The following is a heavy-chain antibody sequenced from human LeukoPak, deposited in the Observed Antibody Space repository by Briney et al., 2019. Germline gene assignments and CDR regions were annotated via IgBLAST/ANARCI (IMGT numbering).Heavy chain of an antibody. V-gene: IGHV3-7*04. Sequence: PGGSLRLSCAASGFTFSSYWMSWVRQAPGKGLEWVANIKQDGSERYYVDSVKGRFIISRDNAKNSLYLQMNSLRAEDTAVYYCARAITYYYDGSGYSWGQGTLVTVSS. J-gene: IGHJ4*02. CDR2: IKQDGSER. CDR1: GFTFSSYW. CDR3: ARAITYYYDGSGYS. D-gene: IGHD3-22*01.